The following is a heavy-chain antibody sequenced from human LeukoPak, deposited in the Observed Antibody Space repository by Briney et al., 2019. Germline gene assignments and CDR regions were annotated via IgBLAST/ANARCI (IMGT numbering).Heavy chain of an antibody. Sequence: SETLSLTCTVSGGSISSSNYYWGWIRQPPGKGLEWIGSIYHSGSTYHNSSLKSRVTISVDTSKNQFSLKLSSVTAADTAVYYCARGMVATWDFDYWGQGTLVTVSS. CDR1: GGSISSSNYY. CDR2: IYHSGST. J-gene: IGHJ4*02. D-gene: IGHD5-12*01. CDR3: ARGMVATWDFDY. V-gene: IGHV4-39*01.